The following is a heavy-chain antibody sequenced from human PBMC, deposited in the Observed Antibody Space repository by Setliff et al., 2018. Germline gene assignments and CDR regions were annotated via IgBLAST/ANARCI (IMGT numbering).Heavy chain of an antibody. CDR1: GGSISSGDYY. Sequence: SETLSLTCTVSGGSISSGDYYWSWIRQPPGKGLEWIGYIYSSGSTYYNPSLKSRVSISVDTSKNQFSLKLSSVTAADTAVYYCARRNYYGSGSYSFGGKFDYWGQGTLVTVSS. CDR3: ARRNYYGSGSYSFGGKFDY. CDR2: IYSSGST. J-gene: IGHJ4*02. D-gene: IGHD3-10*01. V-gene: IGHV4-30-4*08.